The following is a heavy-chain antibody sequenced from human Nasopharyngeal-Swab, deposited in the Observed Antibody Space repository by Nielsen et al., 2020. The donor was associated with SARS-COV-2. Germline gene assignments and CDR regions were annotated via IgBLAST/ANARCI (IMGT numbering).Heavy chain of an antibody. D-gene: IGHD4-23*01. J-gene: IGHJ2*01. CDR3: ASAYGGSYWYFDL. CDR1: GFTFSSYA. Sequence: GESLKISCAASGFTFSSYAMHWVRQAPGKGLEWVAVTSYDGSNKYYADSVKGRFTISRDNSKNTLYLQMNSLRAEDTAVYYCASAYGGSYWYFDLWGRGTMVNVSS. V-gene: IGHV3-30-3*01. CDR2: TSYDGSNK.